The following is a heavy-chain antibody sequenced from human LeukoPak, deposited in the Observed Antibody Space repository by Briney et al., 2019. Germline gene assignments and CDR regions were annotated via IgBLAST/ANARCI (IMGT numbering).Heavy chain of an antibody. CDR1: GSSISSGGYY. CDR2: IYYSGST. Sequence: SQTLSLTCTVSGSSISSGGYYWSWIRQHPGKGLEWIGYIYYSGSTYYNPSLKSRVTISVDTSKNQFSLKLSSVTAADTAVYYCARDRQLLLGRLYYYYGMDVWGKGTTVTVSS. J-gene: IGHJ6*04. V-gene: IGHV4-31*03. D-gene: IGHD2-2*01. CDR3: ARDRQLLLGRLYYYYGMDV.